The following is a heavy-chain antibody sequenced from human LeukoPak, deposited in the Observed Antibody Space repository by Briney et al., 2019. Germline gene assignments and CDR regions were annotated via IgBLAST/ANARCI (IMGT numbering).Heavy chain of an antibody. D-gene: IGHD6-13*01. CDR2: IYTSGST. J-gene: IGHJ5*02. CDR1: GGSISSYY. V-gene: IGHV4-4*07. Sequence: PSETLSLTCTVSGGSISSYYWSWILQPAGKGLEWIGRIYTSGSTNYNPSLKSRVTMSVDTSKNQFSLKLSSVTAADTAVYYCARYSSSWYRGNWFDPWGQGTLVTVSS. CDR3: ARYSSSWYRGNWFDP.